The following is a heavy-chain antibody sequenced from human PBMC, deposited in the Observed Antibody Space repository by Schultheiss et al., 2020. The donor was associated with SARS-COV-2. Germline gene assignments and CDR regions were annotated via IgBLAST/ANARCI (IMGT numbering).Heavy chain of an antibody. J-gene: IGHJ6*03. Sequence: SETLSLTCTVSGGSISSSSYYWGWIRQPPGKGLEWIGSIYYSGSTYYNPSLKSRVTISVDKSKNQFSLKLSSVTAADTAVYYCARVRDSSGWYRYYYMDVWGKGTTVTVSS. D-gene: IGHD6-19*01. CDR2: IYYSGST. V-gene: IGHV4-39*07. CDR1: GGSISSSSYY. CDR3: ARVRDSSGWYRYYYMDV.